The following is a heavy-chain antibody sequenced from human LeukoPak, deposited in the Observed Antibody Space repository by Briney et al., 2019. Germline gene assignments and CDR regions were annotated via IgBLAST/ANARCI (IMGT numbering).Heavy chain of an antibody. Sequence: PGGSLRLSCAASGFTFSSYAMSWVRQAPGKGLEWIGEIYHSGSTNYNPSLKSRVTISVDKSKNQFSLKLSSVTAADTAVYYCARLRSGSVGKYYYYYYMDVWGKGTTVTISS. CDR2: IYHSGST. V-gene: IGHV4-4*02. CDR3: ARLRSGSVGKYYYYYYMDV. J-gene: IGHJ6*03. CDR1: GFTFSSYAM. D-gene: IGHD3-10*01.